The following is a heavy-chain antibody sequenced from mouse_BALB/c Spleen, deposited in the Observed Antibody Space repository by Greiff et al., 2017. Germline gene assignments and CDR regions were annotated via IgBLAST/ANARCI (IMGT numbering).Heavy chain of an antibody. Sequence: EVQRVESGPGLVKPSQSLSLTCTVTGYSITSDYAWNWIRQFPGNKLEWMGYISYSGSTSYNPSLKSRISITRDTSKNQFFLQLNSVTTEDTATYYCASGGSYYYAMDYWGQGTSVTVSS. V-gene: IGHV3-2*02. J-gene: IGHJ4*01. CDR3: ASGGSYYYAMDY. CDR2: ISYSGST. CDR1: GYSITSDYA.